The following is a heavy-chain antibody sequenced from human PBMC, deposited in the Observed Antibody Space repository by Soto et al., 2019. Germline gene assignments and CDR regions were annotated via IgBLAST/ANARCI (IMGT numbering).Heavy chain of an antibody. D-gene: IGHD5-18*01. V-gene: IGHV3-23*01. CDR3: ANARTRGYSYGYHY. CDR1: GFTFSSYA. CDR2: ISGSGGST. J-gene: IGHJ4*02. Sequence: GGSLRLSCAASGFTFSSYAMSWVRQAPGKGLEWVSAISGSGGSTYYADSVKGRFTISRDNSKNTLYLQMNSLRAEDTAVYYCANARTRGYSYGYHYWGQGTLVTVSS.